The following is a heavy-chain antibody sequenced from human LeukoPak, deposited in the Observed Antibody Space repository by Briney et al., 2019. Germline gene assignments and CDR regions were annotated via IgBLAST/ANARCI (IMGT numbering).Heavy chain of an antibody. CDR2: ITSSSNTI. Sequence: GSLRLSCAASGFTFSSYSMNWVRQAPGKGLEWVSYITSSSNTIYYADSVKGRFTISRDNAKNSLYLQMNSLRAEDTAVYYCARAPAGIVATIPYDYWGQGTLVTVSS. D-gene: IGHD5-12*01. CDR3: ARAPAGIVATIPYDY. V-gene: IGHV3-48*04. CDR1: GFTFSSYS. J-gene: IGHJ4*02.